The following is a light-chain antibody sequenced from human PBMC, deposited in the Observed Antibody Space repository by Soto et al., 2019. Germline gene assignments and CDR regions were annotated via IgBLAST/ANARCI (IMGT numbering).Light chain of an antibody. Sequence: EIVLTQSPGTLSLSPGERATLSCRASQSVSNDYLAWYQRKPGQAPRLLIYGASTRATGIPDRFSGSGSGTDFTFTITRLEPEDFAVYYCQQYGSSPLTFGPGTKVDIK. V-gene: IGKV3-20*01. J-gene: IGKJ3*01. CDR1: QSVSNDY. CDR3: QQYGSSPLT. CDR2: GAS.